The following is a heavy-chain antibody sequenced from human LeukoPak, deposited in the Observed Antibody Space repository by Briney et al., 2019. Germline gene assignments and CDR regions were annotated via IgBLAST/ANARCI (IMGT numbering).Heavy chain of an antibody. D-gene: IGHD3-22*01. CDR2: IIPIFGTA. V-gene: IGHV1-69*05. CDR1: GGTFSSYA. CDR3: ARDSGGPYYYDSSGYYPQPRRYYFDY. J-gene: IGHJ4*02. Sequence: SVKVSCKASGGTFSSYAISWVRQARGQGLEWMGGIIPIFGTANYTQKFQGRVTITTDESTSTAYMELSSLRSEDTAVYYCARDSGGPYYYDSSGYYPQPRRYYFDYWGQGTLVTVSS.